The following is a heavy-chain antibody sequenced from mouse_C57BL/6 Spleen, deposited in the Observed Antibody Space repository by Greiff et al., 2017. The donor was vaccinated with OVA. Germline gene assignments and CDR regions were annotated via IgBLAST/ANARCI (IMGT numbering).Heavy chain of an antibody. Sequence: LQESGPELVKPGASVKLSCKASGYTFTSYDINWVKQRPGQGLEWIGWIYPRDGSTKYNEKFKGKATLTVDTSSSTAYMELHSLTSEDSAVYFCARSNYYGSRYYFDYWGQGTTLTVSS. J-gene: IGHJ2*01. V-gene: IGHV1-85*01. CDR3: ARSNYYGSRYYFDY. CDR2: IYPRDGST. D-gene: IGHD1-1*01. CDR1: GYTFTSYD.